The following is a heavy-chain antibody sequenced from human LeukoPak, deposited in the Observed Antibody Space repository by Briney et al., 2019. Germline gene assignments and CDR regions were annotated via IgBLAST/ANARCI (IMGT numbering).Heavy chain of an antibody. CDR2: INPNSGGT. D-gene: IGHD2-2*01. V-gene: IGHV1-2*02. CDR3: ARVVPHYYYGMDV. Sequence: ASVKVSCTAPGYTFTGYYMHWVRQAPGQGLEWMGWINPNSGGTNYAQKFQGRVTMTRDTSISTAYMELSRLRSDDTAVYYCARVVPHYYYGMDVWGQGTTVTVSS. J-gene: IGHJ6*02. CDR1: GYTFTGYY.